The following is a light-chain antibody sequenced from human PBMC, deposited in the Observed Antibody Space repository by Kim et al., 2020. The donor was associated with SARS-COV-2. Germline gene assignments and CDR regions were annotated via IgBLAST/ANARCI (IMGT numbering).Light chain of an antibody. CDR2: GAS. J-gene: IGKJ4*02. Sequence: ESVGDRVPISCRASQGIGNPLAWYRQRPGKGPNLLIYGASSWETGVPSRFSGSGSGTDFPLTISSLQPEDFATYYCKQYYDYPRTFGGGTKVDIK. CDR3: KQYYDYPRT. V-gene: IGKV1D-13*01. CDR1: QGIGNP.